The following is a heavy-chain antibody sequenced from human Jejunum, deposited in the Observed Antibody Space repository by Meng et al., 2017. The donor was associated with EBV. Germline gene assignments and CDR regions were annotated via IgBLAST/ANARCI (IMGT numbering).Heavy chain of an antibody. J-gene: IGHJ4*02. V-gene: IGHV4-61*01. Sequence: QPPAQDAGPGLANPSETLSLTCTVSGCSVNSGNVYWSWIRQPPGKGLEWIGYIYYSGSTNYIPSLKSRVTISLDTSKNQFSLKLSSVPAADTAVYYCAGLRYSGYDRAFDYWGQGALVTVSS. CDR3: AGLRYSGYDRAFDY. CDR2: IYYSGST. CDR1: GCSVNSGNVY. D-gene: IGHD5-12*01.